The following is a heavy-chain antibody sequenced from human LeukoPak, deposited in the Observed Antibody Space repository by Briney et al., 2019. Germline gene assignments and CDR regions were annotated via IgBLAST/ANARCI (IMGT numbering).Heavy chain of an antibody. V-gene: IGHV4-34*01. J-gene: IGHJ6*02. CDR1: GGSFSGYY. D-gene: IGHD2-15*01. CDR3: ASGYSYGYRDCSGGSGYDSPYYYGMDV. CDR2: INHSGST. Sequence: PSEPLSLTCAVNGGSFSGYYWSWLRQPPGKGLEWIGEINHSGSTNYNPSLKSRVTISVDTSKNQFSLKLSSVTAADTAVYYCASGYSYGYRDCSGGSGYDSPYYYGMDVWGQGTTVTVSS.